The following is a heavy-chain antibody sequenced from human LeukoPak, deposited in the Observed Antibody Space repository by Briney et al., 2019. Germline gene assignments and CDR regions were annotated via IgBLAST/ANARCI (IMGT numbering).Heavy chain of an antibody. D-gene: IGHD6-19*01. J-gene: IGHJ4*02. CDR2: INAGNGNT. CDR3: ARDYSSGWYVYGY. CDR1: GYTFTSYA. V-gene: IGHV1-3*01. Sequence: ASVKVSCKASGYTFTSYAMHWVRQAPGQRLEWMGWINAGNGNTKYSQKFQGRVTITRDTSASTAYMELSSLRSEDTAVYYCARDYSSGWYVYGYWGREPWSPSPQ.